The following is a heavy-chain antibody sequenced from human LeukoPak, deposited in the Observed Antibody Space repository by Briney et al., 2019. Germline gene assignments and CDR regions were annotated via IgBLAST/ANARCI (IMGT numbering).Heavy chain of an antibody. D-gene: IGHD3-22*01. CDR2: INPNSGGT. CDR1: GYTFTDYY. V-gene: IGHV1-2*02. Sequence: ASVKVSCKASGYTFTDYYMHWVRQAPGQGLEWMGWINPNSGGTNYAQKFQGRVTMTRDTSISTVYMELSSLRSEDTAVYYCARDEGSSGYPRDPWGQGTLVTVSS. J-gene: IGHJ5*02. CDR3: ARDEGSSGYPRDP.